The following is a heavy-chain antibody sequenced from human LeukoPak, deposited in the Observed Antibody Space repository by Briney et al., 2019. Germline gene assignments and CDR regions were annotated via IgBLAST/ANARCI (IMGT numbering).Heavy chain of an antibody. Sequence: GGSLRLSCAASGFTFSSYVMHWVRQAPGKGLEYVSAISSNGDNTYYASSVRGRFTISRDNSKSTLYLQMGSLRAEDMAVYYCARCIYNGWHAWEYWGQGTLVTVSS. J-gene: IGHJ4*02. CDR2: ISSNGDNT. CDR3: ARCIYNGWHAWEY. CDR1: GFTFSSYV. D-gene: IGHD6-19*01. V-gene: IGHV3-64*01.